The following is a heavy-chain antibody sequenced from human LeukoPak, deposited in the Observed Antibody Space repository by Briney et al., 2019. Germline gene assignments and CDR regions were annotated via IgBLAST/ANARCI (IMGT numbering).Heavy chain of an antibody. CDR2: IRSQIYGGTP. CDR3: TRGQTPYY. Sequence: GGSLRLSCAASGFTFSSYGMTWVRQAPGKGLEWVGFIRSQIYGGTPEYAASVKGRFTISRDDSEGVAYLQMNSLKTEDTAVYYCTRGQTPYYWGQGTLVTVSS. CDR1: GFTFSSYG. J-gene: IGHJ4*02. V-gene: IGHV3-49*04.